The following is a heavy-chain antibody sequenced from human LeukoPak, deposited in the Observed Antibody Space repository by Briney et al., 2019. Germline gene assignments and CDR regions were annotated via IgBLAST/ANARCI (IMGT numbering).Heavy chain of an antibody. V-gene: IGHV1-24*01. Sequence: ASVKVSCKVSGYTLTELSMHWVRQAPGKGLEWMGGFDPEDGETIYAQKFQGRVTMTEGTSTDTAYMELSSLRSEDTAVYYCATDILTLSPIQTRGWFDPWGQGTLVTVSS. CDR2: FDPEDGET. J-gene: IGHJ5*02. CDR3: ATDILTLSPIQTRGWFDP. D-gene: IGHD2-2*01. CDR1: GYTLTELS.